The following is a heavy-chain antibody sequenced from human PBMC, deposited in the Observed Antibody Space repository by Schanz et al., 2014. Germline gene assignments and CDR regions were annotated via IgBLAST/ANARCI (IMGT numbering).Heavy chain of an antibody. CDR2: IIPITGIT. V-gene: IGHV1-69*08. J-gene: IGHJ4*02. D-gene: IGHD3-10*01. CDR3: ARDRRLQRQSGWDY. Sequence: QVQLVQSGAEVKKPGSSVKVSCKASGDTFRSYTINWVRHAPGQGLEWMGRIIPITGITNYAQKFQGRVTFTADKSTSTAFLEVNSLRSDDTAVYYCARDRRLQRQSGWDYWGQGTLVTVSS. CDR1: GDTFRSYT.